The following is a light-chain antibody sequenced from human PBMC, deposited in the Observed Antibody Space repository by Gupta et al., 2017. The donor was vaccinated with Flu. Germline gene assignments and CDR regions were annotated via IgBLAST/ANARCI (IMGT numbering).Light chain of an antibody. CDR3: MQSTHWPPYS. J-gene: IGKJ2*03. CDR1: QRLVSRDGSTY. Sequence: DGVMTHSSRSLPVPPGQTAYITCRSSQRLVSRDGSTYLSWLFQRPGQSPRRLIYEVSKRDSGVPDRFSGSGSDTDFTLKISRVEAADVGIYYCMQSTHWPPYSFGQGTKLEIK. CDR2: EVS. V-gene: IGKV2-30*01.